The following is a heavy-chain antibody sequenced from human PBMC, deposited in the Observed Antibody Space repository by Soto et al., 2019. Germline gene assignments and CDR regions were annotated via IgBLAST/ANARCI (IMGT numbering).Heavy chain of an antibody. CDR1: VFYFGDYY. CDR3: VRPYYSRSWLHFER. V-gene: IGHV3-11*01. CDR2: IDSGDGTT. D-gene: IGHD2-2*01. J-gene: IGHJ4*02. Sequence: PVVSLILSCTFSVFYFGDYYISLILQAPVKGLEWVSYIDSGDGTTYYTDSVKGRFTISMDNAKKTVYLQMSSLRVEDTELYYCVRPYYSRSWLHFERWGQGNMVNVSS.